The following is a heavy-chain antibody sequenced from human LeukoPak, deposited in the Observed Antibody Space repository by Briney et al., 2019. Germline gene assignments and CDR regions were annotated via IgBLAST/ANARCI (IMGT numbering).Heavy chain of an antibody. J-gene: IGHJ1*01. CDR2: IYTSGST. Sequence: PSETLSLTCTVSGGSISSYYWSWLRQPAGKGLEWIGRIYTSGSTNYNPSPKSRVTMSVDTSKNQFSLKLSSVTAADTAVYYCARDPPDYGDYGEYFQHWGQGTLVTVSS. CDR1: GGSISSYY. CDR3: ARDPPDYGDYGEYFQH. D-gene: IGHD4-17*01. V-gene: IGHV4-4*07.